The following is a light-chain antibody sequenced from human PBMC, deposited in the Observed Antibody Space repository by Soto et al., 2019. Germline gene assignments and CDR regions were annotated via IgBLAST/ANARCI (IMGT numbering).Light chain of an antibody. Sequence: EVVLTQSPATLSLSPGERATLSCRASQAINRFLAWYQQKTGQAPRLLIYDASNRAIGTTARFSGSGSGTDFTLNISSLETEDLAVYYCQNRSNWPLTFGQGTKVDIK. CDR2: DAS. J-gene: IGKJ1*01. V-gene: IGKV3-11*01. CDR3: QNRSNWPLT. CDR1: QAINRF.